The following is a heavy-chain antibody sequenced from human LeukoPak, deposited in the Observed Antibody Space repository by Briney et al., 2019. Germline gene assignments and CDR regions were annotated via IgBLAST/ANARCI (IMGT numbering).Heavy chain of an antibody. D-gene: IGHD6-19*01. J-gene: IGHJ4*02. CDR2: ISGSGGRI. V-gene: IGHV3-23*01. CDR1: GFTFNNYA. CDR3: AREAFYSSGCFSLFGY. Sequence: GGSLRLSCAASGFTFNNYAMSWVRQAPGKGLEWVSTISGSGGRIFYADSVQGLFTISRDKSKNTVNLQVHSLRAEDTAVYYFAREAFYSSGCFSLFGYWGQGNLVTVSS.